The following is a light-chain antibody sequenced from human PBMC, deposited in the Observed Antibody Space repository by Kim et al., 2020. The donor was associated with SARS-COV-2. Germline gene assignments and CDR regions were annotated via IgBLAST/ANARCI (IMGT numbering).Light chain of an antibody. CDR2: DVS. Sequence: GQSFTVSWTGTSSDVGGYNYVSWYQQHPGKAPKLMIYDVSNRPSGVSNRFSGSKSGNTASLTISGLQAEDEADYYCSSYTSSSTLVFGGGTQLTVL. CDR3: SSYTSSSTLV. J-gene: IGLJ2*01. CDR1: SSDVGGYNY. V-gene: IGLV2-14*03.